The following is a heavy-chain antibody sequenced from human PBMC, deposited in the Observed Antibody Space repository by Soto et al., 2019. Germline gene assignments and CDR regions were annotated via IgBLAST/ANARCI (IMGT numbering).Heavy chain of an antibody. CDR2: IIPIFDTI. CDR1: GATFSSSA. D-gene: IGHD3-3*01. CDR3: ASPLRWSGYYIAFDY. Sequence: QVQLLQSGAEVKKPGSSLKVSCKASGATFSSSAFSWVRQAPGQGLEWMGVIIPIFDTIKFARKFQGRVTLTADESTGTAYMELDRLTSEDTAVYYCASPLRWSGYYIAFDYWGQGTLVIVSS. J-gene: IGHJ4*02. V-gene: IGHV1-69*01.